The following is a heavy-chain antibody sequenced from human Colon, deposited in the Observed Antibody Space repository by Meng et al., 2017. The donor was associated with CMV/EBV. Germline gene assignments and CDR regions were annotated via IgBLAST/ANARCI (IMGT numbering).Heavy chain of an antibody. CDR3: ARVDWRDYNNYRNYGMDV. J-gene: IGHJ6*02. CDR1: GFTFGDYE. D-gene: IGHD4-11*01. Sequence: SLKISCVVSGFTFGDYEMNWVRQVPGKGLEWISYINTSGSSKYYARSVNGRFTISRDNAKNSLYLQMSSLRAEDTALYFCARVDWRDYNNYRNYGMDVWGQGTMVTVSS. V-gene: IGHV3-48*03. CDR2: INTSGSSK.